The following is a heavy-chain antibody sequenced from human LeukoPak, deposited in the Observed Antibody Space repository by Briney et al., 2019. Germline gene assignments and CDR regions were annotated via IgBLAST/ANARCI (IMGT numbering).Heavy chain of an antibody. D-gene: IGHD3-9*01. Sequence: GGSLRLSCAASGFTFSSYAMTWVRQAPGKGLEWLSAISGSGDRTYYADSVKGRFTISRDNSKNTLYLQMNSLRAEDTAVYYCAKRARKHSIVCWFDPWGQGTLVTVSS. CDR3: AKRARKHSIVCWFDP. J-gene: IGHJ5*02. CDR1: GFTFSSYA. CDR2: ISGSGDRT. V-gene: IGHV3-23*01.